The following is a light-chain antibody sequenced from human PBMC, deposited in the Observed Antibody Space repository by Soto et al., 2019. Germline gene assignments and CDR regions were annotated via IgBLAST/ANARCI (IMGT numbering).Light chain of an antibody. CDR3: SSYTDSNTPAV. CDR1: SRDGGGYEY. CDR2: DGS. J-gene: IGLJ2*01. Sequence: QSALTQPSSVSGSPGQSITVSCAGTSRDGGGYEYVSWYQQHPGKAAKHIIYDGSSRPSGVSNRFSGSKSDNTVALPISGLQAEDEADYYCSSYTDSNTPAVFGGGTKVTVL. V-gene: IGLV2-14*01.